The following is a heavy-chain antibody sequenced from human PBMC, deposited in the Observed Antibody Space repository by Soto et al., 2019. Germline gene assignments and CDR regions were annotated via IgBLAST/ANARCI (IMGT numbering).Heavy chain of an antibody. Sequence: SVKVCFRDSGFTFTSSAVQWVRQARVQRLEWIGWIVVGSGNTNYAQKFQERVTITRDMSTSTAYMELSSLRSEDTAVYYCAEDHYYDSSGYYYLGYWGQGTLVTVYS. D-gene: IGHD3-22*01. J-gene: IGHJ4*02. CDR3: AEDHYYDSSGYYYLGY. V-gene: IGHV1-58*01. CDR2: IVVGSGNT. CDR1: GFTFTSSA.